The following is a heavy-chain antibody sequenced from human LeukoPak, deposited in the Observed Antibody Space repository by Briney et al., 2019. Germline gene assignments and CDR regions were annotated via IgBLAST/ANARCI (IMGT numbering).Heavy chain of an antibody. J-gene: IGHJ6*03. Sequence: GSLRLSCAASGFSLSAYWMTWVRQAPGKGLEWIGYIYYSGSTNYNPSLKSRVTISVDTSKNQFSLKLSSVTAADTAVYYCARAPGSAASIYYYYYMDVWGKGTTVTVSS. CDR3: ARAPGSAASIYYYYYMDV. V-gene: IGHV4-59*01. CDR2: IYYSGST. CDR1: GFSLSAYW. D-gene: IGHD2-2*01.